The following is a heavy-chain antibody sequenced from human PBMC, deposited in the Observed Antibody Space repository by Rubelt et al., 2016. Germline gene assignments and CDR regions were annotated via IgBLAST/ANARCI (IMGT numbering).Heavy chain of an antibody. J-gene: IGHJ5*02. CDR2: IYYSGST. D-gene: IGHD6-13*01. CDR1: GGSFSGYY. Sequence: QVQLQQWGAGLLKPSETLSLTCAVYGGSFSGYYWSWIRQPPGKGLEWIGSIYYSGSTYYNPSLKSRVTISVDTSKNQFSLKLSSVTAADTAVYYCARALRQQLVLAYNWFDPWGQGTLVTVSS. V-gene: IGHV4-34*01. CDR3: ARALRQQLVLAYNWFDP.